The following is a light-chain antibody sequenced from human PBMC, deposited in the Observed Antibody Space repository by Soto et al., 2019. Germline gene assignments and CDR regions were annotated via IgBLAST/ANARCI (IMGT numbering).Light chain of an antibody. V-gene: IGKV3-20*01. CDR1: QSVSSTY. CDR2: SAS. CDR3: QQYDRSLYT. J-gene: IGKJ2*01. Sequence: EIVLTQSPGTLSLSPGERATLSCRASQSVSSTYLAWYQQKPGQAPRLLIYSASTRATGIPDRFSGSGSGTDFTLTISRLEPEDFAVYYCQQYDRSLYTFGQGTKQEIK.